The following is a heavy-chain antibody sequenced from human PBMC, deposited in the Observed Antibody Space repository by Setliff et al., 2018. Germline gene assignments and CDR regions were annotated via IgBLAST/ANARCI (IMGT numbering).Heavy chain of an antibody. CDR1: GGPFSDYY. Sequence: SETLSLTCTFYGGPFSDYYWGWVRQTPGKGLEWIAEINPSGTTNYIPSLKSRLTISVDTSKRQFSLRLISVTAADTAIYYCAREKEEARAFGIWGQGTMVTVSS. CDR2: INPSGTT. CDR3: AREKEEARAFGI. V-gene: IGHV4-34*01. J-gene: IGHJ3*02.